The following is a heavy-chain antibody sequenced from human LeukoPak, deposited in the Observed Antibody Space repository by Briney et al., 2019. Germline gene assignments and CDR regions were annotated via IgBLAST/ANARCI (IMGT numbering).Heavy chain of an antibody. J-gene: IGHJ4*02. CDR2: INHSGST. V-gene: IGHV4-34*01. D-gene: IGHD3-3*01. Sequence: SETLSLTCAVYGGSFSGYYWSWIRQPPGKELERIGEINHSGSTNYNPSLKSRVTISVDTSKNQFSLKLSSVTAADTAVYYCARGLTIFGVVIPFDYWGQGTLVTVSS. CDR1: GGSFSGYY. CDR3: ARGLTIFGVVIPFDY.